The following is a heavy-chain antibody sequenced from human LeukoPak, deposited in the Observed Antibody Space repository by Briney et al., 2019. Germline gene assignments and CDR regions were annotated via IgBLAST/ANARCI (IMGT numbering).Heavy chain of an antibody. CDR2: ISYDGSNK. J-gene: IGHJ3*02. V-gene: IGHV3-30*18. CDR1: GFTFSSYG. CDR3: AKDRLGGSYYLGAFDT. Sequence: GRSLRLSCAASGFTFSSYGMHWVRQAPGKGLEWVAVISYDGSNKYYADSVKGRFTISRDNSKNTLYLQMNSLRAEDTAVYYCAKDRLGGSYYLGAFDTWGQGTMVTVSS. D-gene: IGHD1-26*01.